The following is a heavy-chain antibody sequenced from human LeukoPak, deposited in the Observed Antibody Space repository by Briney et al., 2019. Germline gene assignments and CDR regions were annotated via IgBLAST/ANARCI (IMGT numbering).Heavy chain of an antibody. J-gene: IGHJ4*02. D-gene: IGHD2-21*02. CDR1: GFIFSNNA. CDR3: ASDCDWVFDY. V-gene: IGHV3-48*01. CDR2: ISNSGSTI. Sequence: PGGSLRLSCAGSGFIFSNNAMNWVLQAPEKGLEGVSYISNSGSTIYYTDSVKGRFTISRDNAKNSLYLQMNSLRAEDTAVYYCASDCDWVFDYWGQGILVTVSS.